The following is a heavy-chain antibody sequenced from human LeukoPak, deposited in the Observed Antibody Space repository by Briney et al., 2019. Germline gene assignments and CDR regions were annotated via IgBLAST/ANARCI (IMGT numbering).Heavy chain of an antibody. V-gene: IGHV4-59*08. CDR2: IYYSGST. CDR1: GGSISSYY. CDR3: ARQGIVPNYYFDY. D-gene: IGHD2-2*01. J-gene: IGHJ4*02. Sequence: SETLSLTCTVSGGSISSYYWSWIRQPPGKGLEWIGYIYYSGSTNYNPSLKSRVTISVDTSKNQFSLKLSSVTAADTAVYYCARQGIVPNYYFDYWGQGTLVTVSS.